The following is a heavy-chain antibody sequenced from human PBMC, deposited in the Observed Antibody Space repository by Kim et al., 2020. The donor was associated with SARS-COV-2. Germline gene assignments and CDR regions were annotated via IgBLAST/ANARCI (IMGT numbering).Heavy chain of an antibody. Sequence: SETLSLTCTVSGGSISSYYWSWIRQPPGKGLEWIGYIYYSGSTNYNPSLKSRVTISVDTSKNQFSLKLSSVTAADTAVYYCARGLDTAMAPYNWFDPWGQGTLVTVSS. J-gene: IGHJ5*02. V-gene: IGHV4-59*01. CDR1: GGSISSYY. CDR2: IYYSGST. CDR3: ARGLDTAMAPYNWFDP. D-gene: IGHD5-18*01.